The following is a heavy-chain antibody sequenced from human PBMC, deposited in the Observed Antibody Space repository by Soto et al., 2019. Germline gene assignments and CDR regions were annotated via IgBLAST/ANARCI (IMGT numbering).Heavy chain of an antibody. CDR2: IYYSGST. CDR1: GGSINSGSYY. D-gene: IGHD3-22*01. V-gene: IGHV4-31*03. J-gene: IGHJ3*02. CDR3: ARVDNVYDSSGYYQFSAFDI. Sequence: SETLSLTCTVSGGSINSGSYYWTWIRQHPGKGLEWIGHIYYSGSTWYNPSLKSRVTTSVDTSKNQFSLKLSSVTAADTAVYYCARVDNVYDSSGYYQFSAFDIWGQGTMVTVSS.